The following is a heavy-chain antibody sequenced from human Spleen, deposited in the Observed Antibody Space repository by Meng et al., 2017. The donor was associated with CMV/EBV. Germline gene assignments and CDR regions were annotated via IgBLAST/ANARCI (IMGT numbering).Heavy chain of an antibody. CDR2: IIPIFGTP. Sequence: SVKVSCKASGGTFSSYAISWVRQAPGQGLEWMGGIIPIFGTPNYAQKFQDRLTITTDESTSTAYMELSSLRSEDTAVYYCARGPSTAFWSGYSDYWGQGTLVTVSS. D-gene: IGHD3-3*01. CDR1: GGTFSSYA. V-gene: IGHV1-69*05. J-gene: IGHJ4*02. CDR3: ARGPSTAFWSGYSDY.